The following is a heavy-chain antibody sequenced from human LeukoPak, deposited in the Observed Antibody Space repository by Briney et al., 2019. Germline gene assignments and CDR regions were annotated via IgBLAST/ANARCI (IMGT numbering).Heavy chain of an antibody. CDR1: GGSISSYY. D-gene: IGHD3-22*01. J-gene: IGHJ4*02. CDR2: IHYSGST. CDR3: ARGDSSGYWYFDY. Sequence: SETLSLTCTVSGGSISSYYWSWIRQPPGKGLEWIGYIHYSGSTNYSPSLKSRVTISVDTSKNQFSLKLSSVTAADTAVYYCARGDSSGYWYFDYWGQGTLVTVSS. V-gene: IGHV4-59*01.